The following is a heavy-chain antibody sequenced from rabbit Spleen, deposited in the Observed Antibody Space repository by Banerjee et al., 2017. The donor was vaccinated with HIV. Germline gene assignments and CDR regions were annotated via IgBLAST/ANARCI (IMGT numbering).Heavy chain of an antibody. Sequence: QEQLEESGGDLVKPEGSLTLTCTASGFDFSSSYWMCWVRQAPGKGLEWIGCIYGGSSGTTLYATWAKGRFTISKTSSTTVTLQMTSLTAADTATYFCARGPNNAGDGFTLWGPGTLVTVS. CDR3: ARGPNNAGDGFTL. J-gene: IGHJ4*01. CDR1: GFDFSSSYW. D-gene: IGHD4-2*01. CDR2: IYGGSSGTT. V-gene: IGHV1S45*01.